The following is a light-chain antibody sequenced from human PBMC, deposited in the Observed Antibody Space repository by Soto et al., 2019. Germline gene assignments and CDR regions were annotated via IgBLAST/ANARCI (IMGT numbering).Light chain of an antibody. J-gene: IGLJ1*01. V-gene: IGLV2-14*03. CDR3: SSFTRSSTPYV. Sequence: QSSLTHPEYKSGSPCQSITIPCPRTRCDVGGYNYVSWYQQYPGKAPKLMIYDVSNRPSGVSNRFSGSKSGNTASLTNSGLQAEDEADYYCSSFTRSSTPYVFGTGT. CDR1: RCDVGGYNY. CDR2: DVS.